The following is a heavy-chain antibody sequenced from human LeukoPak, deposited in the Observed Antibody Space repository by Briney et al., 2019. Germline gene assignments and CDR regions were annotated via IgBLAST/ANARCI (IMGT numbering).Heavy chain of an antibody. V-gene: IGHV3-30*18. CDR1: GFTFSSYG. CDR2: ISYDGSNK. CDR3: AKDPYCPGDCCYSGWVY. J-gene: IGHJ4*02. D-gene: IGHD2-15*01. Sequence: PGRSLRLSCAASGFTFSSYGMHWVRQAPGKGLEWVAVISYDGSNKYYADSVKGRFTISRDNSKNTLDLQMNSLRAEDTAVYYCAKDPYCPGDCCYSGWVYWGQGTLVTVSS.